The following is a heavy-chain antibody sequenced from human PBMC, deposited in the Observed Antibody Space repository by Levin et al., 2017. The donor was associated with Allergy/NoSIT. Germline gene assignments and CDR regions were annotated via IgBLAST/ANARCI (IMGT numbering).Heavy chain of an antibody. J-gene: IGHJ4*02. Sequence: GGSLRLSCAASGFTFSSYGMHWVRQAPGKGLEWVAVIWYDGSNKYYADSVKGRFTISRDNSKNTLYLQMNSLRAEDTAVYYCARDHYSVFSKEPESVGADYWGQGTLVTVSS. V-gene: IGHV3-33*01. CDR2: IWYDGSNK. D-gene: IGHD3-10*01. CDR3: ARDHYSVFSKEPESVGADY. CDR1: GFTFSSYG.